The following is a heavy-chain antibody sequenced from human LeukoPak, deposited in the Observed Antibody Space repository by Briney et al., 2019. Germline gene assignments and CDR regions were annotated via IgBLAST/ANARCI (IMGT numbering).Heavy chain of an antibody. Sequence: GSLRLSCEASGFSFSSYNMDWVRQTPGKGLEWISSITTSSSYTFYADSVKGRFTISRDNARNSLYLQMNSLTAEDTAVYYCARDPYSGAYGDTYYYYMDVWGKGTTVTISS. CDR3: ARDPYSGAYGDTYYYYMDV. V-gene: IGHV3-21*01. CDR1: GFSFSSYN. D-gene: IGHD1-26*01. CDR2: ITTSSSYT. J-gene: IGHJ6*03.